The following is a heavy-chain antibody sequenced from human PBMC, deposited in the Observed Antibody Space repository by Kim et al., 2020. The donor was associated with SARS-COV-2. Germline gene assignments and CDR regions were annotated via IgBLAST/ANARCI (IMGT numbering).Heavy chain of an antibody. D-gene: IGHD2-2*01. J-gene: IGHJ5*02. V-gene: IGHV4-31*03. CDR3: SRDCSSTCCRWFDP. CDR1: GGSISSGGYY. CDR2: IYYSGST. Sequence: SETLSLTCTVSGGSISSGGYYWSWIRQYPGKGLEWIGYIYYSGSTYYNPSLRSRVSISVDTSKNQFSLKLNSVTAADTAVYYCSRDCSSTCCRWFDPWG.